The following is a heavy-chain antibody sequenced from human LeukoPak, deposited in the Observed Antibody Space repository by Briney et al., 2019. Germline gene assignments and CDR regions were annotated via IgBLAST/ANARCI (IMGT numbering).Heavy chain of an antibody. CDR3: ARSSRVPAAINDY. Sequence: GGSLRLSCAASGFTFSNYNMKWVRQAPGKGLEWVSFISSSSGTIYYADSVKGRFTISRDNAKNSLYLQMNSLRADDTAVYYCARSSRVPAAINDYWGQGTLVTVSS. J-gene: IGHJ4*02. CDR2: ISSSSGTI. D-gene: IGHD2-2*01. V-gene: IGHV3-48*04. CDR1: GFTFSNYN.